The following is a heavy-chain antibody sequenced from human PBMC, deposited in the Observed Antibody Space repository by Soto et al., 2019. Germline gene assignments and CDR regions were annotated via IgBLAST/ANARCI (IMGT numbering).Heavy chain of an antibody. D-gene: IGHD4-4*01. V-gene: IGHV3-11*06. J-gene: IGHJ4*02. CDR3: ASGPVTNMAFDY. CDR1: GFTFSDYY. Sequence: QVQLVESGGGLVQPGGSLRLSCAASGFTFSDYYMSWIRQAPGKGLDWVSYISSSSSYRNYADSVKGGFTISRDNVKNSLYLQMNSLRAEDTDVYYCASGPVTNMAFDYWGQGTLVTVSA. CDR2: ISSSSSYR.